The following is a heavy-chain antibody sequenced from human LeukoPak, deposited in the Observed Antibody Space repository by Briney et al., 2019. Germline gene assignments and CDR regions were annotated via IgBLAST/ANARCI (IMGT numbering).Heavy chain of an antibody. CDR3: AGQYGSGYYCFDY. CDR2: IYYSGST. J-gene: IGHJ4*02. CDR1: GGSISSSSYY. D-gene: IGHD3-22*01. V-gene: IGHV4-39*01. Sequence: SETLSLTCTVSGGSISSSSYYWGWIRQPPGKGLEWIGSIYYSGSTYYNPSLKSRVTISVDTSKNQFSLKLSSVTAADTAVYYCAGQYGSGYYCFDYWGQGTLVTVSS.